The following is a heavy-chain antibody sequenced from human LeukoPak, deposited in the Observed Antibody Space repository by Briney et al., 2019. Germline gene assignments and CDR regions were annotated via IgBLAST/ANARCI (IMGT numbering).Heavy chain of an antibody. CDR3: SKDPSNGGSCYAYESDR. CDR2: ISASGGST. Sequence: GGSLRLSCAASGFTFSTSAMTWVRQPPGKGLEWVSGISASGGSTYYAASVKGRFTISRANSKNTLFLQVHSPRAEATPLYYCSKDPSNGGSCYAYESDRWGQGTLVTVSS. D-gene: IGHD2-15*01. J-gene: IGHJ5*02. CDR1: GFTFSTSA. V-gene: IGHV3-23*01.